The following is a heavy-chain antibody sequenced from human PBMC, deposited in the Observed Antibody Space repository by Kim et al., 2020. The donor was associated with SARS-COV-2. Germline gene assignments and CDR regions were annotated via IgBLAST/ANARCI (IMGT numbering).Heavy chain of an antibody. J-gene: IGHJ5*02. D-gene: IGHD6-13*01. V-gene: IGHV4-39*07. CDR3: ARDFELFVAAGFFDP. Sequence: SETLSLTCTVSGGSISSSSYYWGWIRQPPGKGLEWIGSIYYSGSTYYNPSLKSRVTISVDTSKNQFSLKLSSVTAADTAVYYCARDFELFVAAGFFDPWGQGTLVTVSS. CDR1: GGSISSSSYY. CDR2: IYYSGST.